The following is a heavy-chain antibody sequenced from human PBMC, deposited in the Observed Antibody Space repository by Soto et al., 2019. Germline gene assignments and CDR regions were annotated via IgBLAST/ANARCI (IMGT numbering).Heavy chain of an antibody. V-gene: IGHV1-69*12. CDR1: GGTFSSYA. J-gene: IGHJ4*02. Sequence: QVQLVQSGAEVKKPGSSVKVSCKASGGTFSSYAISWVRQAPGQGLEWMGGIIPIFGTANYAQKFQGRVTITADESTSTAYMELSSLRSEDTAVYYCASRPEETNDSSGYYLFDYWGQGTLVTVSS. CDR3: ASRPEETNDSSGYYLFDY. D-gene: IGHD3-22*01. CDR2: IIPIFGTA.